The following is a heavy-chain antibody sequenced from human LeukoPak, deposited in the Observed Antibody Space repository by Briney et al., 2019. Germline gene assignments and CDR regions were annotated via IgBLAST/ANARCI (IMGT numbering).Heavy chain of an antibody. V-gene: IGHV1-2*02. Sequence: GASVKVSCKASGYTFTSYDINWVRQATGQGLEWMGWINPNSGGTNYAQKFQGRVTMTRDTSISTAYMELSSLRSEDTAVYYCATRIVGATDDAFDIWGQGTMVTVSS. CDR2: INPNSGGT. J-gene: IGHJ3*02. CDR1: GYTFTSYD. CDR3: ATRIVGATDDAFDI. D-gene: IGHD1-26*01.